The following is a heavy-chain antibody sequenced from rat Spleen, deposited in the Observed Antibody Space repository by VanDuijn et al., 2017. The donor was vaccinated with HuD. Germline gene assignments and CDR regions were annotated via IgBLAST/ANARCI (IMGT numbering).Heavy chain of an antibody. J-gene: IGHJ2*01. CDR3: AKGNNNYGWFAY. V-gene: IGHV5-31*01. CDR2: ISTSGGST. Sequence: EVQLVESGGGLVEPGRSLKLSCVASGFTLHNYWMTWLRQAPTKALEWVATISTSGGSTYYRDSVKGRFTISRDNANSTLYLQMNRLKSEDTATYDCAKGNNNYGWFAYWGQGVMVTVSS. CDR1: GFTLHNYW. D-gene: IGHD1-10*01.